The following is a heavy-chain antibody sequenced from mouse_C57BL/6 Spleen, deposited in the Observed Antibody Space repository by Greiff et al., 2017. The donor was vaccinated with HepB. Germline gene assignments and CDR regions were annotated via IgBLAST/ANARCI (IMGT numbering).Heavy chain of an antibody. D-gene: IGHD1-1*01. V-gene: IGHV1-15*01. CDR2: IDPETGGT. J-gene: IGHJ4*01. CDR3: TRRDGKGAMDY. Sequence: VQLQQSGAELVRPGASVTLSCKASGYTFTDYEMHWVKQTPVHGLEWIGAIDPETGGTAYNQKFKGKAILTADKSSSTAYMELRSLTSEDSAVYYCTRRDGKGAMDYWGQGTSVTVSS. CDR1: GYTFTDYE.